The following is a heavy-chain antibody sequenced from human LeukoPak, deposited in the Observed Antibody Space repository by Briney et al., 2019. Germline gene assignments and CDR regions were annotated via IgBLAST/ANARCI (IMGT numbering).Heavy chain of an antibody. V-gene: IGHV3-23*01. Sequence: GGSLRLSCVASGFTFSSYAMSWVRQAPGKGLEWVSAISGSGGSTYYADSVKGRFTISRDNSKNTLYLQMNSLRAEDTAVYYCAKSYYDFWSGYYFGSPAIDYWGQGTLVTVSS. CDR3: AKSYYDFWSGYYFGSPAIDY. CDR2: ISGSGGST. D-gene: IGHD3-3*01. CDR1: GFTFSSYA. J-gene: IGHJ4*02.